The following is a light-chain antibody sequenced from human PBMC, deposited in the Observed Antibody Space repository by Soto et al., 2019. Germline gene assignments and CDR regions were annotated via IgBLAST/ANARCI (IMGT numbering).Light chain of an antibody. J-gene: IGLJ1*01. CDR3: SSYTSSSTLCV. CDR1: SSDVGGYNY. V-gene: IGLV2-14*01. Sequence: QSALTQPASVSGSPGQSITISCTGTSSDVGGYNYVSWYQQHPGKAPKLMIYEVSNRPTGVSNRFSGSKSGNTASLTISGLQDEDEADYYCSSYTSSSTLCVFGTGTKVTAL. CDR2: EVS.